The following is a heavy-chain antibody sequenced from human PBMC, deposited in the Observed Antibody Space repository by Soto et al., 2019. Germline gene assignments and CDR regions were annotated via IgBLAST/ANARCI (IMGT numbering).Heavy chain of an antibody. CDR2: ITGTSAFI. Sequence: QLVQSGGGPVKPGGSLSLSCAASGFIFSDFQLNWVRTAPGRCLEWLSSITGTSAFIHAADSIAGRLTISRDNVKNLLFLQLDILRPDDTAIYYCAEDNLAFHGAFDLGGQRTLVT. J-gene: IGHJ4*02. CDR1: GFIFSDFQ. D-gene: IGHD3-10*01. V-gene: IGHV3-21*06. CDR3: AEDNLAFHGAFDL.